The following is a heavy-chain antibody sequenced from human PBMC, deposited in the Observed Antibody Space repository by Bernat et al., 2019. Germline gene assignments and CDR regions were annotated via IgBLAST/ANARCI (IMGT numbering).Heavy chain of an antibody. J-gene: IGHJ4*02. CDR1: GFTFDDYA. CDR2: ISGDGGST. CDR3: ARDDGYSGYGADY. Sequence: EVQLVESGGGVVQPGGSLRLSCAASGFTFDDYAMHWVRQAPGKGLEWVSLISGDGGSTYYADSVKGRFTISRDNSKNSLYLQMNSLRTEDTALYYLARDDGYSGYGADYWGQGTLVTVSS. D-gene: IGHD5-12*01. V-gene: IGHV3-43*02.